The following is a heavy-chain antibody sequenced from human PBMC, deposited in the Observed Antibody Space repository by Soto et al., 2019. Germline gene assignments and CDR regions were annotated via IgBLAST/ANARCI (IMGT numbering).Heavy chain of an antibody. Sequence: QVQLVQSGAEVKKPGSSVKVSCKASGGTFSSYAISWVRQAPGQGLEWMGGIIPIFGTANYAQKFQGRVTITADESTSTAYMELSSLRSEDTVVYYCARGNYDYVWGSYRSGAFDIWGQGTMVTVSS. CDR3: ARGNYDYVWGSYRSGAFDI. D-gene: IGHD3-16*02. V-gene: IGHV1-69*01. CDR1: GGTFSSYA. CDR2: IIPIFGTA. J-gene: IGHJ3*02.